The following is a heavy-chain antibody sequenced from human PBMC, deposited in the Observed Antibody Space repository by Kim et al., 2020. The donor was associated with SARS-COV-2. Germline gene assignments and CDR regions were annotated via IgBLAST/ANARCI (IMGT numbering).Heavy chain of an antibody. V-gene: IGHV4-59*01. CDR3: AREALHYPGAFDI. D-gene: IGHD1-26*01. J-gene: IGHJ3*02. CDR1: GGSISSYY. CDR2: IYYSGST. Sequence: SETLSLTCTVSGGSISSYYWSWIRQPPGKGLEWIGYIYYSGSTNYNPSHKSRVTISVDTSKNQFSLKLSSVTAADTAVYYCAREALHYPGAFDIWGQGTMVTVSS.